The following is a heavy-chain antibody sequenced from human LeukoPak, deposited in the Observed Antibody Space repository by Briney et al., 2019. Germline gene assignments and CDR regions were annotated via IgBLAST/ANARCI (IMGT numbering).Heavy chain of an antibody. CDR3: ARGAAAAAYNWFDP. CDR2: ISYDGSNK. J-gene: IGHJ5*02. CDR1: GFTFSSYG. D-gene: IGHD6-13*01. Sequence: GGSLKLSCAASGFTFSSYGMHWVRQAPGKGLEWVAVISYDGSNKYYADSVKGRFTISRDNSKNTLYLQMNSLRAEDTAVYYCARGAAAAAYNWFDPWGQGTLVTVSS. V-gene: IGHV3-30*03.